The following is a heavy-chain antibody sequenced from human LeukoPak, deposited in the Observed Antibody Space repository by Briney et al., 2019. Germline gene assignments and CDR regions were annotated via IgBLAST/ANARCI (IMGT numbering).Heavy chain of an antibody. CDR2: ISYDGSNK. CDR1: GFTFSSYA. J-gene: IGHJ5*02. D-gene: IGHD6-13*01. V-gene: IGHV3-30*04. Sequence: GGSLRLSCAASGFTFSSYAMHWVRQAPGKGLEWVAFISYDGSNKYYADSVKGRFSTSRDNSTNTLYLQMNSLRAEDMAVYYCASAPRYSSRWYWFDPWGQGTLVTVSS. CDR3: ASAPRYSSRWYWFDP.